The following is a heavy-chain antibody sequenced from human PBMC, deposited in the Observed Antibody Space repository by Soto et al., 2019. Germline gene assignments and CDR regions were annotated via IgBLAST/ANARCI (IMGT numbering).Heavy chain of an antibody. J-gene: IGHJ6*02. CDR2: IKQDGSEK. CDR1: GFTFSSYW. V-gene: IGHV3-7*01. Sequence: GGSLRLSCAASGFTFSSYWMSWVRQAPGKGLEWVANIKQDGSEKYYVDSVKGRFTISRDNAKNSLYLQMNSLRAEDTALYYCARDRYSYYDFWSGSLPYYYYGMDVWGQGTTVTVS. CDR3: ARDRYSYYDFWSGSLPYYYYGMDV. D-gene: IGHD3-3*01.